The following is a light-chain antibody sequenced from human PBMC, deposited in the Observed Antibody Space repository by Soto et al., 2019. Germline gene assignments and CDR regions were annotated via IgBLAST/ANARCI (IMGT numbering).Light chain of an antibody. Sequence: AIQMTQSPSSLSASVGYRVTITCRASQDIRKDLAWYQQKPGKAPQILIYGASTLQTGVASRFSGSGSATDFTLTISSLQPEDSAAYYCLQDYNYPFTFGQGTKLDIK. CDR2: GAS. V-gene: IGKV1-6*01. CDR1: QDIRKD. J-gene: IGKJ2*01. CDR3: LQDYNYPFT.